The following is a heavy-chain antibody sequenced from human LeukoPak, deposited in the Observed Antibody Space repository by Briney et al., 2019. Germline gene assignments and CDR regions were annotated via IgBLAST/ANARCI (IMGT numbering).Heavy chain of an antibody. J-gene: IGHJ6*02. CDR2: IFYSGST. Sequence: SETLSLTCSVSGGSIHSSIYHWGWIRQPPGKGLDWIGSIFYSGSTNYNPSLKSRVRISVDTSKNQFSLKLTSVTAADTAVYYCARTHLYYGMDVWGQGTTVTVSS. CDR1: GGSIHSSIYH. CDR3: ARTHLYYGMDV. V-gene: IGHV4-39*01.